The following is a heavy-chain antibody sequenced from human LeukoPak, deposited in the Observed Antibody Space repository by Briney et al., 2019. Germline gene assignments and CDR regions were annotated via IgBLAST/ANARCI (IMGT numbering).Heavy chain of an antibody. D-gene: IGHD6-13*01. J-gene: IGHJ4*02. CDR1: GGSFSGYY. V-gene: IGHV4-34*01. CDR3: ARARLTAAAGITFIGYFDY. CDR2: INHSGST. Sequence: SETLSLTCAVYGGSFSGYYWSWIRQPPGKGLEWIGEINHSGSTNYNPSLKSRVTISVDTSKNQFSLKLSSVIAADTAVYYCARARLTAAAGITFIGYFDYWGQGTLVTVSS.